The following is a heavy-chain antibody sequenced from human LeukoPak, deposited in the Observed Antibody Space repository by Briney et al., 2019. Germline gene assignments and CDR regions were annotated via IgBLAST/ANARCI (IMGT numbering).Heavy chain of an antibody. CDR3: ARAGVEMATISSYYYYMDV. D-gene: IGHD5-24*01. V-gene: IGHV5-51*01. CDR1: GYSFTSYW. J-gene: IGHJ6*03. Sequence: GESLKISCKGSGYSFTSYWIGWVRQMPGKGLEWMGIIYPGDSDTRYSPSFQGQVTISADKSISTAYLQWSSLKASDTAMYYCARAGVEMATISSYYYYMDVWGKGTTVTISS. CDR2: IYPGDSDT.